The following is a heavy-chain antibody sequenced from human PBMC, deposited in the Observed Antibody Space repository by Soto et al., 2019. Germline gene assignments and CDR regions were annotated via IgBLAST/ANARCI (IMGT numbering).Heavy chain of an antibody. CDR1: VGSVSSGSYY. CDR3: ARDLGGFSDFWSGYSHYGMDV. V-gene: IGHV4-61*01. D-gene: IGHD3-3*01. J-gene: IGHJ6*04. Sequence: SETLSLTCSFSVGSVSSGSYYWSWIRQPPGKGLEWIGYIYYSGSTNYNPSLKSRVTISVDTSKNQFSLKLSSVTAADTAVYYCARDLGGFSDFWSGYSHYGMDVWGKGTTVTVSS. CDR2: IYYSGST.